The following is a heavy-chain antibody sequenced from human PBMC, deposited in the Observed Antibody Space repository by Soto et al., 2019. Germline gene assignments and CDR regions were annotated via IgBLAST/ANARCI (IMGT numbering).Heavy chain of an antibody. CDR3: ARQLPTAIRGGYYYSYGMDV. V-gene: IGHV4-31*03. Sequence: SETLSLTCTVSGGSILNGGHYWTWIRQHPGKGLEWIGRIFFSGNTHYNPALKSRLTFSLDTAKNQFSLKLTSVTAADTAIYYCARQLPTAIRGGYYYSYGMDVWGQGTTVTVSS. CDR2: IFFSGNT. CDR1: GGSILNGGHY. D-gene: IGHD2-2*02. J-gene: IGHJ6*02.